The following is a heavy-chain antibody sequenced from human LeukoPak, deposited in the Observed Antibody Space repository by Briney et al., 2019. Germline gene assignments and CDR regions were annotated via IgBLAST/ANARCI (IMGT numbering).Heavy chain of an antibody. J-gene: IGHJ3*02. CDR2: IYYSGST. CDR3: ARDLGVMVRAFDI. D-gene: IGHD5-18*01. V-gene: IGHV4-59*01. CDR1: SGSISSYY. Sequence: KASETLSLTCTISSGSISSYYWSWIRQPPGKRLEWIGYIYYSGSTSYNPSLKSRVTISVDTSKNQISLKLSSVTAADTAVYYCARDLGVMVRAFDIWGQGTMVTVSS.